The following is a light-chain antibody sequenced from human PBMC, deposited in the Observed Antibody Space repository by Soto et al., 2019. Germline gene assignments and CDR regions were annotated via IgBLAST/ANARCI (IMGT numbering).Light chain of an antibody. CDR3: AAWDDSLNGRGV. CDR2: SNN. J-gene: IGLJ3*02. CDR1: SSNIGSNT. Sequence: QSVLTQPPSASGTPGQRVTISCSGSSSNIGSNTVNWYQQLPGTAPKLLIYSNNQRPSGVPDRFSGSRSGTSASLAIGGLQSEDEGDYYCAAWDDSLNGRGVFGGGTKVTVL. V-gene: IGLV1-44*01.